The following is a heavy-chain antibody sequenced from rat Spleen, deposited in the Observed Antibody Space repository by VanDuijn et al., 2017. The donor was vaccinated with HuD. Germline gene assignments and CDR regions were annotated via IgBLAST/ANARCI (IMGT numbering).Heavy chain of an antibody. CDR1: GFTFSDYY. Sequence: EVQLVESGGGLVQPGRSLKLSCAASGFTFSDYYMAWVRQAPKKGLEWVASISFHGVSTYYRGSVKGRFSNSRDNAKSTRYLQMESLRSEDTATXYXAKXXXYGXYYFXXWGQXXXVTVSS. CDR3: AKXXXYGXYYFXX. CDR2: ISFHGVST. V-gene: IGHV5-20*01. D-gene: IGHD1-3*01. J-gene: IGHJ2*01.